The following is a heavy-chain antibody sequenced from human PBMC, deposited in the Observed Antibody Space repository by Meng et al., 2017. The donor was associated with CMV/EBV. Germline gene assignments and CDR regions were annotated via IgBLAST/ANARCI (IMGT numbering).Heavy chain of an antibody. CDR1: GFTFSGSA. J-gene: IGHJ5*02. Sequence: GGSLRLSCAASGFTFSGSAMHWVRQASGKGLEWVGRIRSKANSYATAYAASVKGRFTISRDDSKNTAYLQMNSLKTEDTAVYYCTSRTLGYCSSTSCYGFDPWGQGTLVTVSS. CDR3: TSRTLGYCSSTSCYGFDP. V-gene: IGHV3-73*01. CDR2: IRSKANSYAT. D-gene: IGHD2-2*01.